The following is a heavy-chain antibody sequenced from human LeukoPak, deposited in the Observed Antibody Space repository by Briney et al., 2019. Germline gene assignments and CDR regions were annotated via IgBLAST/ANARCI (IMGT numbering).Heavy chain of an antibody. CDR1: GFTVSTKY. CDR3: AKGSGWYDYPSD. V-gene: IGHV3-53*01. Sequence: PGGSLRLSCAASGFTVSTKYMNWVRQAPGKGLEWVSIIYSDGSTYYADSVKGRFTISRDNSKNTLYLQMNSLRAEDTAVYYCAKGSGWYDYPSDWGQGTLVTVSS. D-gene: IGHD6-19*01. CDR2: IYSDGST. J-gene: IGHJ4*02.